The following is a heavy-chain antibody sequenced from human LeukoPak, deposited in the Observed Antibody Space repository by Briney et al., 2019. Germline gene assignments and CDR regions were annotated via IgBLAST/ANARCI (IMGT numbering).Heavy chain of an antibody. CDR3: ARDENYGIFFNVDY. D-gene: IGHD4-17*01. CDR1: GYSFVLYG. J-gene: IGHJ4*02. CDR2: ISGSTGDT. Sequence: ASVKVSCKAPGYSFVLYGISWVRQVPGEGPEWMGWISGSTGDTNYAQKFQGRVTMTADTSSSTAYMELRSLRLDDMAVYYCARDENYGIFFNVDYWGQGTLVTVSS. V-gene: IGHV1-18*03.